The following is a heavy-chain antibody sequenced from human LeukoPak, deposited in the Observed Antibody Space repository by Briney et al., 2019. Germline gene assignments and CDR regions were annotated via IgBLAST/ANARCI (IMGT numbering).Heavy chain of an antibody. CDR1: GFTFDDYA. V-gene: IGHV3-9*01. CDR2: ISWNSGSI. Sequence: GRSLRLSCAASGFTFDDYAMHWVRQAPGKGLEWVSGISWNSGSIGYADSVKGRFTISRDNAKNSLYLQMNSLRAEDTALYYCAKGGQAYYYYYYYMDVWGKGTTVTISS. CDR3: AKGGQAYYYYYYYMDV. J-gene: IGHJ6*03. D-gene: IGHD5-12*01.